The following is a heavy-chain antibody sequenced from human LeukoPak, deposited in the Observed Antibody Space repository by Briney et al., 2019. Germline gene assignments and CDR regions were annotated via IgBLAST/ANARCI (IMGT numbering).Heavy chain of an antibody. V-gene: IGHV4-4*09. CDR1: GGSISSYY. Sequence: SETLSLTCTVSGGSISSYYWSWIRQPPGKGLEWIGYIYTSGSTNYNPSLKSRVTISVDTSKSQFSLKLSSVTAADTAVYYCARPARNSSGYYYADWGQGTLVTVSS. J-gene: IGHJ4*02. CDR2: IYTSGST. CDR3: ARPARNSSGYYYAD. D-gene: IGHD3-22*01.